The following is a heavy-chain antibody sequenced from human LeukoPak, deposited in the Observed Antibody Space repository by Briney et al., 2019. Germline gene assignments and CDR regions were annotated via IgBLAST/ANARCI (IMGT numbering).Heavy chain of an antibody. CDR3: ARHSSYCSATSCFPKE. J-gene: IGHJ4*02. V-gene: IGHV5-51*01. D-gene: IGHD2-15*01. CDR2: INPGDSYI. Sequence: GESLKISCKGSGYTFTSFWIGWVRQMPGKGLEWMGIINPGDSYIRYGPSFQGQITISVDKSIKTAYLQWGSLKASDTAMYYCARHSSYCSATSCFPKEWGQGTLVTVSS. CDR1: GYTFTSFW.